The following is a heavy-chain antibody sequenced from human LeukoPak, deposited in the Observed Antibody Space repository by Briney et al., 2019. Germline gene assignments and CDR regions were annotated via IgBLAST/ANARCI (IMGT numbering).Heavy chain of an antibody. CDR3: ARASPRGWSHWNYYFDY. Sequence: PGGSLRHSCAASGFTFAAYAMHWVRHAPGKGLEWVSLISGDGTGTYYADSVKGRFTISRDSSKNSLYLQMNSLRTEDTALYYCARASPRGWSHWNYYFDYWGQGSLVTVSS. CDR2: ISGDGTGT. CDR1: GFTFAAYA. D-gene: IGHD1-7*01. V-gene: IGHV3-43*02. J-gene: IGHJ4*02.